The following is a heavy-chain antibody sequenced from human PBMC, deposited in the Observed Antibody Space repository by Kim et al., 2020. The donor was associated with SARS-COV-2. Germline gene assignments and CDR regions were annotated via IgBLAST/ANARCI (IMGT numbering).Heavy chain of an antibody. CDR2: ST. J-gene: IGHJ5*02. CDR3: ARLGLGWFDP. V-gene: IGHV4-39*01. D-gene: IGHD7-27*01. Sequence: STYYNPSGKSRLTITVDTSKNRFSLKLSSVTAADTAVYYCARLGLGWFDPWGQGTLVTVSS.